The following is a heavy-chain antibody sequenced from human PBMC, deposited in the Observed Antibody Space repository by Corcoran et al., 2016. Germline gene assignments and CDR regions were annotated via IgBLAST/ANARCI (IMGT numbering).Heavy chain of an antibody. V-gene: IGHV1-46*01. CDR1: GYTFTSYY. CDR2: INPSGGST. Sequence: QVQLVQSGAEVKKPGASVKVSCKASGYTFTSYYMHWVRQAPGQGLEWMGIINPSGGSTSYAQKFQGRVTMTRDTSTSTVYMELSSLRSEDTAVYYCAREANCSSTSGYCDGSWCDPGGQGTLVTVSS. J-gene: IGHJ5*02. CDR3: AREANCSSTSGYCDGSWCDP. D-gene: IGHD2-2*01.